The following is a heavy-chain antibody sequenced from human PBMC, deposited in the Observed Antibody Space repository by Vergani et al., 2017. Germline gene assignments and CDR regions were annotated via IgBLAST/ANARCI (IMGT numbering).Heavy chain of an antibody. CDR3: ARRDDVNWYYYDSSGYYHAFDI. Sequence: QVQLQESGPGLVKPPGTLSLTCAVSGGSISSSNWWSWVRQPPGKGLEWIGEIYHSGSTNYNPSLKSRVTISVDKSKNQFSLKLSSVTAADRAVYYCARRDDVNWYYYDSSGYYHAFDIWGQGTMVTVSS. J-gene: IGHJ3*02. V-gene: IGHV4-4*03. CDR2: IYHSGST. D-gene: IGHD3-22*01. CDR1: GGSISSSNW.